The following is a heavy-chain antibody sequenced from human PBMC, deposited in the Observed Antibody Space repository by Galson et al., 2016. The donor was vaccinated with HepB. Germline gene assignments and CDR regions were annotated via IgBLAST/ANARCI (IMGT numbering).Heavy chain of an antibody. CDR3: AKGTSHYDNLTGADY. V-gene: IGHV3-30*18. J-gene: IGHJ4*02. CDR2: IAHDGSNE. D-gene: IGHD3-9*01. Sequence: SLRLSCAASGFTFDSFAIHWVRQAPGKGLEWLTVIAHDGSNEHFADSVKGRCNVSRDNSQNTAFLQMNSLRPEDTAVYYCAKGTSHYDNLTGADYWGPGTLVTVSS. CDR1: GFTFDSFA.